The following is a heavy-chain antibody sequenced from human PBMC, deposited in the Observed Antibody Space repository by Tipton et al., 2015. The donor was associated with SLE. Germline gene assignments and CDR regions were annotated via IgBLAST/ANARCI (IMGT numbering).Heavy chain of an antibody. CDR3: AKDGEGPYDFWSGQGDYFDY. CDR2: ISGSGGST. Sequence: GSLRLSCAASEFTFSSYAMSWVRQAPGKGLEWVSAISGSGGSTYYADSVKGRFTISRDNSKNTLYLQMNSLRAEDTAVYYCAKDGEGPYDFWSGQGDYFDYWGQGTLVTVSS. D-gene: IGHD3-3*01. J-gene: IGHJ4*02. V-gene: IGHV3-23*01. CDR1: EFTFSSYA.